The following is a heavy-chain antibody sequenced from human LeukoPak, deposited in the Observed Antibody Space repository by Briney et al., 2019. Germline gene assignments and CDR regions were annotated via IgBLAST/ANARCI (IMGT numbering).Heavy chain of an antibody. CDR2: IYYSGST. Sequence: SETLSLTCTVSGGSISGSTTYYWAWIRQPPGKGLEWIGSIYYSGSTYYNPSLKSRVTISVDTSKNQFSLKLSSVTAADTAVYYCARDRGYSYYHYFDYWGQGTLVTVSS. CDR3: ARDRGYSYYHYFDY. CDR1: GGSISGSTTYY. J-gene: IGHJ4*02. V-gene: IGHV4-39*07. D-gene: IGHD5-18*01.